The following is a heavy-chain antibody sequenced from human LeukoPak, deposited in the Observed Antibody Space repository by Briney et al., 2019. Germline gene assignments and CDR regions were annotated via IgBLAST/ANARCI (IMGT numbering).Heavy chain of an antibody. CDR1: GYTFTNYW. J-gene: IGHJ4*02. CDR2: IYPGDSNT. CDR3: ARSPGYCSGGNCYSDY. D-gene: IGHD2-15*01. V-gene: IGHV5-51*01. Sequence: GESLKISCKGSGYTFTNYWIGWVRQTPGKGLEWMGIIYPGDSNTRYSPSFQGQVTISADKSINTAYLQWSSLKASDTAVYYCARSPGYCSGGNCYSDYWGQGTLVTVSS.